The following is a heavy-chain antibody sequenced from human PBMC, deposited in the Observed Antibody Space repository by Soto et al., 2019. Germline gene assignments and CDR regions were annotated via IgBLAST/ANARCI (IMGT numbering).Heavy chain of an antibody. Sequence: SETLSLTCAVYGGSFSGYYWNWIRQPPGKGLEWIGEIDHSGYTNYNPSLKSRVTISVDTSKNQFSLRLTSVTAADTAVYYCARVRGWFDPWGQGTLVTVS. J-gene: IGHJ5*02. CDR1: GGSFSGYY. CDR2: IDHSGYT. CDR3: ARVRGWFDP. V-gene: IGHV4-34*01. D-gene: IGHD3-3*01.